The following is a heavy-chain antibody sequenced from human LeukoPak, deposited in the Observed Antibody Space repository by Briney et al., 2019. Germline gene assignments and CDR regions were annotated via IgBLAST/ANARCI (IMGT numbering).Heavy chain of an antibody. V-gene: IGHV4-59*08. CDR2: IYYSGST. CDR1: GGSISSYY. Sequence: KSSETLSLTCTVSGGSISSYYRSWIRQPPGKGLEWIGYIYYSGSTNYNPSPKNRVTISVDTSKNQFSLKLSSVTAADTAVYYCARQSGELLTFDHWGQGTLVTVSS. CDR3: ARQSGELLTFDH. J-gene: IGHJ4*02. D-gene: IGHD3-10*01.